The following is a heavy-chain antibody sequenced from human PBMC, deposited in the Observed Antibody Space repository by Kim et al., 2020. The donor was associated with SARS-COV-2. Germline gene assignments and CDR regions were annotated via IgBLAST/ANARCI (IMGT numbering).Heavy chain of an antibody. Sequence: GGSLRLSCAASGFTFSSYWMHWVRQVPGKGLVWVSHINSDGSRTRYADSVKGRFTISRDNAKNTLYLQMNSLRAEDTAVYSCTRDPCTSTSCFDWYFDLWGRGTLVTVSP. CDR2: INSDGSRT. CDR1: GFTFSSYW. CDR3: TRDPCTSTSCFDWYFDL. V-gene: IGHV3-74*01. J-gene: IGHJ2*01. D-gene: IGHD2-2*01.